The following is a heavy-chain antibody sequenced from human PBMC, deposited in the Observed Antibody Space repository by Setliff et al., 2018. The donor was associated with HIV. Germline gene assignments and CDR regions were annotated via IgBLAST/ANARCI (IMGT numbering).Heavy chain of an antibody. Sequence: SETLSLTCTVSGDSISSSSYYWGGLRQPPGQGLECIGNIYYSGGTDYNPSLKSRLTISLDTSKNQFSLKLPSVTAADTAIYYCARRPVLHNSGSVFDKWGQGTLVTVSS. CDR3: ARRPVLHNSGSVFDK. J-gene: IGHJ4*02. V-gene: IGHV4-39*01. CDR2: IYYSGGT. CDR1: GDSISSSSYY. D-gene: IGHD6-25*01.